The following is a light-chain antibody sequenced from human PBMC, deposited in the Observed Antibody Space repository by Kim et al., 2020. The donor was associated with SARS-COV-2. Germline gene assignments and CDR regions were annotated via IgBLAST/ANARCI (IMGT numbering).Light chain of an antibody. Sequence: EVVLTQSPATLSLFPGESATLSCRASQSISPTLAWYQQKGGQAPRLIIYGASNRVTGIPARFSGTGSGTSFTLTISNLEPEDFAVYYCQQHASWPPITFGQGTRLEIK. CDR3: QQHASWPPIT. V-gene: IGKV3-11*01. J-gene: IGKJ5*01. CDR1: QSISPT. CDR2: GAS.